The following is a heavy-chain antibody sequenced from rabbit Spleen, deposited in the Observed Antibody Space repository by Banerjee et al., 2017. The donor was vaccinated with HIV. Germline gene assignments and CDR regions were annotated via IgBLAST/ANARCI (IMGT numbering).Heavy chain of an antibody. J-gene: IGHJ6*01. Sequence: QSLEESGGDLVKPGASLTLTCTASGFSFSSNYYICWVRQAPRKGLEWIGCIATGSSGFTYYATWAKGRFTCSKTSSTTVTLQMTSLTAADTATYFCARDSGSSFSSYGMDLWGQGTLVTVS. CDR3: ARDSGSSFSSYGMDL. V-gene: IGHV1S40*01. CDR2: IATGSSGFT. D-gene: IGHD8-1*01. CDR1: GFSFSSNYY.